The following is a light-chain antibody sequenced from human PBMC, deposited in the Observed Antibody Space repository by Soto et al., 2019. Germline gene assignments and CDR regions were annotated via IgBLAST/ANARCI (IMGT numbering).Light chain of an antibody. Sequence: QSVLTQPASVSGSPGQSITISCTGTSSDVGGYNYVSWYQHHPDKAPKHMIYEVSNRPSGVSNRFSGSKSGNTASLTISGLQAEDEDDYYCSSYTTSSTLVFGGGTKLTVL. CDR2: EVS. CDR1: SSDVGGYNY. J-gene: IGLJ2*01. V-gene: IGLV2-14*01. CDR3: SSYTTSSTLV.